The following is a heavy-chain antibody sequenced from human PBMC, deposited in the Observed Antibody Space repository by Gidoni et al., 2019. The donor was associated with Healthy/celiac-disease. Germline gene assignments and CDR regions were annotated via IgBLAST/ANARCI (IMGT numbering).Heavy chain of an antibody. V-gene: IGHV4-39*01. CDR2: IYYSGST. D-gene: IGHD2-8*01. CDR3: ARHSDGYCTNGVCYNDAFDI. J-gene: IGHJ3*02. Sequence: QLQLQESGPGLVKPSETLSLTCTVSVGSISSSSYYWGWIRQPPGKGLEWIGSIYYSGSTYYNPSLKSRVTISVDTSKNQFSLKLSSVTAADTAVYYCARHSDGYCTNGVCYNDAFDIWGQGTMVTVSS. CDR1: VGSISSSSYY.